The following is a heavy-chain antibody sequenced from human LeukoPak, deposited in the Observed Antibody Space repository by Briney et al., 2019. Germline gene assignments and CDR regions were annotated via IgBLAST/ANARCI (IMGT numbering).Heavy chain of an antibody. V-gene: IGHV3-7*03. CDR3: ARSIPYGTTWYGRSDY. D-gene: IGHD6-13*01. J-gene: IGHJ4*02. CDR1: GFPFSSYS. Sequence: GGSLRLPCAASGFPFSSYSMTWVRQAPGKGLEWVANIKPDGTTKFYVDSVKGRFTISRDNALNSLYLQMNSLRAEDTATYYCARSIPYGTTWYGRSDYWGQGTLVTVSS. CDR2: IKPDGTTK.